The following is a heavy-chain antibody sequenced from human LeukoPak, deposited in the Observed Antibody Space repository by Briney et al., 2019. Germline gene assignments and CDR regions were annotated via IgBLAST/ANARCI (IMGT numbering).Heavy chain of an antibody. CDR3: ASSGWPHELDY. CDR2: ISYDGSNK. D-gene: IGHD6-19*01. CDR1: GFTFSSYG. Sequence: PGGSLRLSCAASGFTFSSYGMHWVRQAPGKGLEWVAVISYDGSNKYYADSVKGRFTISRDNSKNTLYLQMNSLRAEDTAVYYCASSGWPHELDYWGQGTLVTVSS. J-gene: IGHJ4*02. V-gene: IGHV3-30*03.